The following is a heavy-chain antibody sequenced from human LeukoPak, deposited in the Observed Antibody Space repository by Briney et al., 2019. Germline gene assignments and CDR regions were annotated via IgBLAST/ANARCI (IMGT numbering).Heavy chain of an antibody. CDR3: AGDSSYYDILTGPYFDY. CDR2: ISYDGSNK. D-gene: IGHD3-9*01. CDR1: GFTFSSYA. Sequence: SGGSLRLSCAASGFTFSSYAMHWVRQAPGKGLEWVAVISYDGSNKYYADSVKGRFTISRDNSKNTLYLQMNSLRAEDTAVYYCAGDSSYYDILTGPYFDYWGQGTLVTVSS. J-gene: IGHJ4*02. V-gene: IGHV3-30*04.